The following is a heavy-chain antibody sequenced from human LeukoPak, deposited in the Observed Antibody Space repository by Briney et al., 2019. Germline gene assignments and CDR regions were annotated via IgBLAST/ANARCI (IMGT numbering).Heavy chain of an antibody. CDR2: ITGSGSIT. J-gene: IGHJ3*02. V-gene: IGHV3-23*01. CDR3: ARKWHGGFDI. Sequence: QTGGSLRLSCAASGFTFSSQGMSWVRQAPGKGLEWVSAITGSGSITYYSDSAKGRFTISRDNSKNSLWLQMNSLRVEDTAVYYCARKWHGGFDIWSQGAMVTVSS. D-gene: IGHD2-8*01. CDR1: GFTFSSQG.